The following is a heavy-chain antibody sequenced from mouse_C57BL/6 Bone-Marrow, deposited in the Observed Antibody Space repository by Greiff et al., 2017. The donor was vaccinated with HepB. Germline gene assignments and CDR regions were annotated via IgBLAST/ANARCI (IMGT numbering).Heavy chain of an antibody. CDR3: ARPSSGYDCLNYFDY. CDR2: INPSNGGT. Sequence: QVQLQQPGTELVKPGASVKLSCKASGYTFTSYWMHWVKQRPGQGLEWIGKINPSNGGTNYNEKFKSKATLTVDKSSSTAYMQLSSLTSEDSAVYYCARPSSGYDCLNYFDYGGQGTTLTVSS. D-gene: IGHD3-2*02. J-gene: IGHJ2*01. CDR1: GYTFTSYW. V-gene: IGHV1-53*01.